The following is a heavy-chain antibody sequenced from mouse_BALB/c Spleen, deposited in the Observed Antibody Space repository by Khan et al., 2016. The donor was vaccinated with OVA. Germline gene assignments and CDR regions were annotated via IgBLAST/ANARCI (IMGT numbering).Heavy chain of an antibody. J-gene: IGHJ3*01. D-gene: IGHD1-1*01. V-gene: IGHV5-6*01. Sequence: EVQLQQSGGDLAKPGGSLKLSCAASGFTFSTYGMSWVRQTPDKRLEWVATVSTGGGYTYYPDSLKGRFTFSRDNSNNTPYLQMSSQKSEDTAMFYGARLAYYYDRDGLDYWGQGTLVTVSS. CDR1: GFTFSTYG. CDR2: VSTGGGYT. CDR3: ARLAYYYDRDGLDY.